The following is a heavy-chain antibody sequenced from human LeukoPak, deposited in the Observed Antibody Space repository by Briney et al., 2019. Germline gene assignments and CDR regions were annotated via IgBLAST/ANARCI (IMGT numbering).Heavy chain of an antibody. Sequence: ASVKVSCKASGGTFSSYAISWVRQAPGQGLEWMGGIIPIFGTANYAQKFQGRVTITTDESTSTAYMELSSLRSEDTAVYYCARKYYYDSSAEGGAFDIWGQGTMVTVSS. CDR1: GGTFSSYA. D-gene: IGHD3-22*01. CDR3: ARKYYYDSSAEGGAFDI. CDR2: IIPIFGTA. J-gene: IGHJ3*02. V-gene: IGHV1-69*05.